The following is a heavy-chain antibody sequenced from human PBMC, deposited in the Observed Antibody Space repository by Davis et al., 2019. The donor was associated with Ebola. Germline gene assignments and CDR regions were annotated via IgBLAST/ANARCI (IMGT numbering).Heavy chain of an antibody. J-gene: IGHJ6*03. CDR3: TRGAAAGTDGFYYFYYYMDV. V-gene: IGHV3-7*03. Sequence: PGGSLRLSCVVSGFNFADSWMTWVRQAPGKGLEWVANMNGRCSLKNYVDSVKGRFTISRDNAKNSLYLQMNSLSAEDTAVYYCTRGAAAGTDGFYYFYYYMDVWGKGTTVTVSS. CDR1: GFNFADSW. CDR2: MNGRCSLK. D-gene: IGHD6-13*01.